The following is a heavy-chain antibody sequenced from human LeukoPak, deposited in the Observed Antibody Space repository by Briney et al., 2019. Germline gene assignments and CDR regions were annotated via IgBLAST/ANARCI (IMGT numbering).Heavy chain of an antibody. V-gene: IGHV1-18*01. J-gene: IGHJ4*02. CDR2: ISTYNGNT. CDR3: ARVLRYDFWSAYYFDY. CDR1: GYTFNSYD. Sequence: SVKVSCKASGYTFNSYDISWVRQAPGQGLDWMAWISTYNGNTNYAQKVQGRATMTTDTSTSTAYMELRSLRSDDTAVYYCARVLRYDFWSAYYFDYWGQGNVVTVSS. D-gene: IGHD3-3*01.